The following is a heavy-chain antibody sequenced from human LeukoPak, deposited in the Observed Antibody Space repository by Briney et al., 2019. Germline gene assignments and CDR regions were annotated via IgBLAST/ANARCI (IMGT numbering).Heavy chain of an antibody. CDR3: AKLLNRITIFGVFDY. Sequence: GGSLRLSCAASGFTFSSYVMNWVRQAPGKGLEWVSTIGGGGYSTYYADSVKGRFTISRDNSKNTLFLQMNSLRAEDTAVYYCAKLLNRITIFGVFDYWGQGTLVTVSS. CDR2: IGGGGYST. V-gene: IGHV3-23*01. J-gene: IGHJ4*02. CDR1: GFTFSSYV. D-gene: IGHD3-3*01.